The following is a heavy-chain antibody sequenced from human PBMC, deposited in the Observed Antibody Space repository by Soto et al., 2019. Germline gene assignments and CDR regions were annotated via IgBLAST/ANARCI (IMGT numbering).Heavy chain of an antibody. CDR3: AKGPRNWGVDY. J-gene: IGHJ4*02. Sequence: ASVKVSCKASGYTFTSYAMHWVRQAPGQRLEWMGWMNPDNGNTKYSQNFQGRVTMTRSTSISTAYMELSTLRSEDTAVYYCAKGPRNWGVDYWGQGTLVTVSS. V-gene: IGHV1-3*01. CDR2: MNPDNGNT. CDR1: GYTFTSYA. D-gene: IGHD7-27*01.